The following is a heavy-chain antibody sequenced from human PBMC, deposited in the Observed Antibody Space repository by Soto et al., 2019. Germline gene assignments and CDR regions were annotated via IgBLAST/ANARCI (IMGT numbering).Heavy chain of an antibody. D-gene: IGHD2-2*01. CDR3: ASSLGYCSSPSCTFDY. CDR2: IIPILGIA. V-gene: IGHV1-69*02. J-gene: IGHJ4*02. Sequence: QVQLVQSGAEVKKPGSSVKVSCKASGGTFSSYTISWVRQAPGHGLEWMGRIIPILGIANYAQKFQGRVTITADKSTSTAYMELSSLRSEDTAVYYCASSLGYCSSPSCTFDYWGQGTLVTVSS. CDR1: GGTFSSYT.